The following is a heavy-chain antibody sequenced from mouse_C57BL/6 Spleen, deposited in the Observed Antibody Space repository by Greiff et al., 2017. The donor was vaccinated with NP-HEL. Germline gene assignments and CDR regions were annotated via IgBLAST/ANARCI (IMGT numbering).Heavy chain of an antibody. CDR3: ARGGYYYGSSSYAMDY. J-gene: IGHJ4*01. Sequence: VQLQQSGPGLVQPSQSLSITCTVSGFSLTSYGVHWVRQSPGKGLEWLGVIWSGGSTDYNAAFISRLSISKDNSKSQVFFKMNSLQADDTAIYYCARGGYYYGSSSYAMDYWGQGTSVTVSS. D-gene: IGHD1-1*01. CDR1: GFSLTSYG. V-gene: IGHV2-2*01. CDR2: IWSGGST.